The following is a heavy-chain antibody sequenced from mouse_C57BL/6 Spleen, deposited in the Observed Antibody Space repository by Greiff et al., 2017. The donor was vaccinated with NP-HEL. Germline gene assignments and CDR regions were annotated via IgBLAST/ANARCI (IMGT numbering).Heavy chain of an antibody. J-gene: IGHJ4*01. V-gene: IGHV1-82*01. CDR3: ARPGSSREYYAMDD. D-gene: IGHD1-1*01. Sequence: QVQLQQSGPELVKPGASVKISCKASGYAFSSSWMNWVKQRPGKGLEWIGRIYPGDGDTNYNGKFKGKATLTADKSSSTAYMQLSSLTSEDSAVYFCARPGSSREYYAMDDWGQGTSVTVSS. CDR2: IYPGDGDT. CDR1: GYAFSSSW.